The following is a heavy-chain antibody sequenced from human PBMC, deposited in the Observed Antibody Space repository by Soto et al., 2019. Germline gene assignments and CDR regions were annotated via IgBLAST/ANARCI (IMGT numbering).Heavy chain of an antibody. CDR1: GGSISCSY. Sequence: PSETLSLTCSVSGGSISCSYWSGIRQSPGKGLEWLGYVYYTGSTNYSPSLRSRVSISVDTSKNEFSLRLSSVTAADTAVYFCARSVAVPGAHIDYWGQGTQVTVSS. D-gene: IGHD6-19*01. CDR3: ARSVAVPGAHIDY. J-gene: IGHJ4*02. CDR2: VYYTGST. V-gene: IGHV4-59*01.